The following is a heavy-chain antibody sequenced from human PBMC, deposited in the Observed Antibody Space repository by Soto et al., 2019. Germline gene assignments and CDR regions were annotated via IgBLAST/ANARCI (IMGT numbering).Heavy chain of an antibody. V-gene: IGHV3-23*01. D-gene: IGHD2-2*01. Sequence: VGSLRLSCAASGFTFSSYAMGWVRQAPGKGLEWVSAISGSGGSTYYADSVKGRFTISRDNSKNTLYLQMNSLRAEDTAVYYCAKLGYCSSTSCGPLVNWGQGTLVTVSS. CDR3: AKLGYCSSTSCGPLVN. J-gene: IGHJ4*02. CDR1: GFTFSSYA. CDR2: ISGSGGST.